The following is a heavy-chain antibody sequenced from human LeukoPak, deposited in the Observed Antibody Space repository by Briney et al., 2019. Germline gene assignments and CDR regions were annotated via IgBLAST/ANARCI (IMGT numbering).Heavy chain of an antibody. D-gene: IGHD3-10*01. Sequence: PGGSLRLSCAASGFTFSKYGMHWVRQPPGKGLEWVAFIRHDGSDKYYIDSVKDRFIISRDNSKNTLYLQMNSLRTEDTAVYYCATEFNYYGSGSYSWGQGTLVTVSS. CDR1: GFTFSKYG. CDR2: IRHDGSDK. CDR3: ATEFNYYGSGSYS. V-gene: IGHV3-30*02. J-gene: IGHJ5*02.